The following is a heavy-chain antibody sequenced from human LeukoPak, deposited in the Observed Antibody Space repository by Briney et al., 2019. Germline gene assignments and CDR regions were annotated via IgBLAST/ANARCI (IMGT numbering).Heavy chain of an antibody. CDR3: ARADCTSTTCYFWGTWFDP. D-gene: IGHD2-2*01. CDR1: GYSISGGYY. J-gene: IGHJ5*02. V-gene: IGHV4-38-2*02. CDR2: IYHSGST. Sequence: SETLSLTCTVSGYSISGGYYWGWIRQPPGKGLEWIGSIYHSGSTYYNPSLKRRVTILVDTSKNQFSLRLSSVTAADTAVYYCARADCTSTTCYFWGTWFDPWGQGTLVTVSS.